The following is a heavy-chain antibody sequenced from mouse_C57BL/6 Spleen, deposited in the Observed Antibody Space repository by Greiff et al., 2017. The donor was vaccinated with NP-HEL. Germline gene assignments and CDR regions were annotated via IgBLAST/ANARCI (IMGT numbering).Heavy chain of an antibody. V-gene: IGHV5-6*01. CDR2: ISSGGSYT. J-gene: IGHJ3*01. CDR3: ARHGGYDYEFAY. CDR1: GFTFSSYG. D-gene: IGHD2-4*01. Sequence: EVQLVESGGDLVKPGGSLKLSCAASGFTFSSYGMSWVRQTPDKRLEWVATISSGGSYTYYPDSVKGRFTISRDNAKNTLYLQMSSLKSEDTAMYYCARHGGYDYEFAYWGQGTLVTVSA.